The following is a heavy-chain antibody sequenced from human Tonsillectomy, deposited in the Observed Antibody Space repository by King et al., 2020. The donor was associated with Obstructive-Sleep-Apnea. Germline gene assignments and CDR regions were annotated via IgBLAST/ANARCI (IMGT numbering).Heavy chain of an antibody. V-gene: IGHV3-15*01. J-gene: IGHJ3*02. Sequence: QLVQSGGGLVKPGGSLRLSCAASGFTFSNAWMSWVRQAPGKGLEWVGRIKSKTDGGTTDYAAPVKGRFTISRDDSKNTLYLQMNSLKTKDTAVYYCTTAVGATPLYDAFDIWGQGTMVTVSS. D-gene: IGHD1-26*01. CDR1: GFTFSNAW. CDR2: IKSKTDGGTT. CDR3: TTAVGATPLYDAFDI.